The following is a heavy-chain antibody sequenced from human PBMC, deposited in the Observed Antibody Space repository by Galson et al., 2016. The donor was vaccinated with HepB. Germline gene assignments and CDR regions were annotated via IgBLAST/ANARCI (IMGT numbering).Heavy chain of an antibody. D-gene: IGHD5-18*01. CDR3: ARRGYAYGQYYYFDY. V-gene: IGHV4-59*08. CDR1: NGSFSGYS. J-gene: IGHJ4*02. CDR2: VFYNGNT. Sequence: SETLSLTCTVSNGSFSGYSWSWIRQPPGKGLEWIAYVFYNGNTNYNPSLKSRVTVSVDTSKKEFSLKLTSVTAADTAVYYCARRGYAYGQYYYFDYWGQGTRVTVSS.